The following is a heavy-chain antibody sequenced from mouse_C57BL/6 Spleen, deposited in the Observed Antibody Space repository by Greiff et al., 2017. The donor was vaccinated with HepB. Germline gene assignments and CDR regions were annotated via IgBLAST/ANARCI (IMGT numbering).Heavy chain of an antibody. CDR1: GYTFTSYW. V-gene: IGHV1-55*01. CDR3: ARRHYGTLYAMDY. Sequence: QVQLQQPGAELVKPGASVKMSCKASGYTFTSYWITWVKQRPGQGLEWIGDIYPGSGSTNYNEKFKSKATLTVDTSSSTAYMQLSSLTSEDSAVYYCARRHYGTLYAMDYWGQGTSVTVSS. J-gene: IGHJ4*01. D-gene: IGHD2-1*01. CDR2: IYPGSGST.